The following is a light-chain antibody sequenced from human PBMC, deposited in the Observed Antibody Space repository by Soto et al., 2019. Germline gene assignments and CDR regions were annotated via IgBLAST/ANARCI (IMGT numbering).Light chain of an antibody. CDR2: GAS. CDR1: QSVSSSY. J-gene: IGKJ4*01. CDR3: QQYGSSPLT. Sequence: EIVLTQSPGTLSLSPGERATLSCRASQSVSSSYLAWYQQKPGQAPRLLIYGASSRATGIPDRFSGSGSGTEFNLTISRLEPEDFAVYYCQQYGSSPLTFGGGTKVDIK. V-gene: IGKV3-20*01.